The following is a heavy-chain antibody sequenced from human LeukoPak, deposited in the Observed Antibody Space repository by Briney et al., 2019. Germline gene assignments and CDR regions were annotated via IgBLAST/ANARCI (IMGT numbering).Heavy chain of an antibody. V-gene: IGHV4-31*03. CDR3: ARDVLYMSGRGYNWFDP. Sequence: SETLSLTCTVSGGSISSGGYYWTWIRQHPGKGLEWIGYIHYSGSTYYNPSLKSRVTMSIDTSKNQFSLKLSSVTAADTAVYYCARDVLYMSGRGYNWFDPWGQGTLVTVSS. CDR2: IHYSGST. D-gene: IGHD6-19*01. J-gene: IGHJ5*02. CDR1: GGSISSGGYY.